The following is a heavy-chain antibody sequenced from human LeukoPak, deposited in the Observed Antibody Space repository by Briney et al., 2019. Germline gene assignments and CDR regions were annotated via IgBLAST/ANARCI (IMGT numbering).Heavy chain of an antibody. Sequence: GGCLRLSCAASGFTFYDYGMSCVRQAPGGGLEWGSGINWNGDGTGYAESVKARFTLYRDNDKNSLYLQINSLRAEHTALYYCARTLTGYPRHLDYWGQGTLVTVSS. CDR2: INWNGDGT. D-gene: IGHD3-9*01. V-gene: IGHV3-20*04. CDR1: GFTFYDYG. J-gene: IGHJ4*02. CDR3: ARTLTGYPRHLDY.